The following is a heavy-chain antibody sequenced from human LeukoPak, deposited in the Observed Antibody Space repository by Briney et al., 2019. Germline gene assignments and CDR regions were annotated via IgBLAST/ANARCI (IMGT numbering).Heavy chain of an antibody. D-gene: IGHD6-19*01. CDR1: GFTFSDYY. J-gene: IGHJ3*02. Sequence: PGGSLRLSCAASGFTFSDYYMTWIRQVPGKGLEWISYISSGDGPTYYADSVKGRFTISRDNAKNSLYLQMNSLRAEDTALYYCAKVRGAVDPMDAFDIWGQGTMGTVSS. CDR3: AKVRGAVDPMDAFDI. V-gene: IGHV3-11*01. CDR2: ISSGDGPT.